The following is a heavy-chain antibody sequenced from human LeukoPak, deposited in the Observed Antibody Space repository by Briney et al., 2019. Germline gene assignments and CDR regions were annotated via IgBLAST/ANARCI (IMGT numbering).Heavy chain of an antibody. J-gene: IGHJ4*02. V-gene: IGHV1-8*01. CDR3: ARGAWGYGPAAS. CDR1: GYTFTSYD. CDR2: MNPNSGNT. Sequence: ALVKVSCKASGYTFTSYDINWVRQATGQGLEWMGWMNPNSGNTGYAQKFQGRVTMTRNTSISTAYMELSSLRSEDTAVYYCARGAWGYGPAASWGQGTLVTVSS. D-gene: IGHD2-2*01.